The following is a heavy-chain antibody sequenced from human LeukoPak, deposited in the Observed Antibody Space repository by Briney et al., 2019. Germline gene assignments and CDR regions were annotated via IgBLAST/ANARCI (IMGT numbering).Heavy chain of an antibody. D-gene: IGHD3-10*01. V-gene: IGHV4-30-4*08. CDR3: ARHAGYYGSGSFDY. CDR2: IYYSGST. J-gene: IGHJ4*02. Sequence: SETLSLTCTVSGGSISSGEYYWSWIRQPPGKGLEWIGYIYYSGSTYYNPSLKSRVTISVDTSKNQFSLKLSSVTAADTAVYYCARHAGYYGSGSFDYWGQGTLVTVSS. CDR1: GGSISSGEYY.